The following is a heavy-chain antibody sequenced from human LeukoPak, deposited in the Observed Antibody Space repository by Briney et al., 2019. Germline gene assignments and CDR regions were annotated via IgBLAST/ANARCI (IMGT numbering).Heavy chain of an antibody. J-gene: IGHJ4*02. D-gene: IGHD5-18*01. Sequence: GASVKVSCKASGGTFISYAISWVRQAPGQGLEWMGGIIPIFGTANYAQKFQGRVTITADESTSTAYMELSSLRSEDTAVYYCARDRRSGYSYGFDYWGQGTLVTVSS. V-gene: IGHV1-69*13. CDR3: ARDRRSGYSYGFDY. CDR1: GGTFISYA. CDR2: IIPIFGTA.